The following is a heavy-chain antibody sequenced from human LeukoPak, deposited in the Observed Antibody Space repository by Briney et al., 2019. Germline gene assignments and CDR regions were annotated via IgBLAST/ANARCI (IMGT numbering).Heavy chain of an antibody. Sequence: VASVKVSCKASGYTFFSYGISWVRQAPGQGLEWMGWISGYNGVTNYAQKLQGRVTMTTDTSTTTVYMELRSLRSDDTAVYYCARDRIGVAGTAPEYWGQGTLVTVSS. D-gene: IGHD6-19*01. J-gene: IGHJ4*02. CDR3: ARDRIGVAGTAPEY. CDR1: GYTFFSYG. V-gene: IGHV1-18*01. CDR2: ISGYNGVT.